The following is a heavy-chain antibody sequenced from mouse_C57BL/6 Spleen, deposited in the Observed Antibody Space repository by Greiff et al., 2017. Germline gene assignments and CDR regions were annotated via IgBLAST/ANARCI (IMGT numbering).Heavy chain of an antibody. CDR1: GFSLSTFGMG. CDR3: ARIGAYYYGGSHWYFDV. CDR2: IWWGDDK. V-gene: IGHV8-8*01. Sequence: QVTLNESGPGILQPSQTLSLSCSFSGFSLSTFGMGVGWIRPPSGKGLEWLAHIWWGDDKYYHPDLKSRLTISKDTSKNQVFLKIASVDTADTATYYCARIGAYYYGGSHWYFDVWGTGTTVTVSS. J-gene: IGHJ1*03. D-gene: IGHD1-1*01.